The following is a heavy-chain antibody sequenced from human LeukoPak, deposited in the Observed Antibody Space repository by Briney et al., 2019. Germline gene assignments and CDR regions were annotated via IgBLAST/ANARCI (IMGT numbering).Heavy chain of an antibody. CDR3: ARGVRYTAIDY. Sequence: SETLSLTCTVSGGSMSNYYWGWIRQPAEKGLEWIGRLRTTGSTNYNPSLKSRVTMSLDTSKNQFSLKLSSVTAADTAVYYCARGVRYTAIDYWGQGTLVTVSS. J-gene: IGHJ4*02. D-gene: IGHD5-18*01. CDR1: GGSMSNYY. CDR2: LRTTGST. V-gene: IGHV4-4*07.